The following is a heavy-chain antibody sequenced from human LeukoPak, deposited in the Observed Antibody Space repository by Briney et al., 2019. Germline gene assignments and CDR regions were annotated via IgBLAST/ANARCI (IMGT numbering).Heavy chain of an antibody. D-gene: IGHD5-18*01. CDR1: GYTFTSYY. J-gene: IGHJ4*02. V-gene: IGHV1-46*01. CDR3: ARDGYSYGYDY. CDR2: INPSGGST. Sequence: ASVKVSCKASGYTFTSYYMHWVRQAPGQGLEWMGVINPSGGSTSYAQKFQGRVTMTRDTSTSTVYMELSSLRSEDTAVYYCARDGYSYGYDYWGQRTLVTVSS.